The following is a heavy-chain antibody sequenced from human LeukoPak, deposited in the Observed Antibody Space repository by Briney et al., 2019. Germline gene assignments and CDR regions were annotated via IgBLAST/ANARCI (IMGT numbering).Heavy chain of an antibody. CDR2: IYISGSP. CDR1: GGAISSYY. V-gene: IGHV4-4*07. CDR3: ARGVYYYDSSALYWFDP. D-gene: IGHD3-22*01. J-gene: IGHJ5*02. Sequence: SETLSLTCTVSGGAISSYYWNWLRQPAGKGLEWIGRIYISGSPIYNPSLKSRVTMSTDTSRNQFSLKLSSVTAADTAVYYCARGVYYYDSSALYWFDPWGQGTLVTVSS.